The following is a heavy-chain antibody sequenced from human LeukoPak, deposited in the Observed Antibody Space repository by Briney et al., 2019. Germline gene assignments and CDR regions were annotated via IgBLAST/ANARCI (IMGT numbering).Heavy chain of an antibody. V-gene: IGHV3-74*01. Sequence: PGGSLRLSCAASGFTFSHYWMHWVRHAPGKGLVWVSRIESDGGRTDYADSLKGRFTISRDNAKNTLYLEMNSLRAEDTAVYYCARVGPCSSTACFIDYWGQGTLVTVSS. CDR3: ARVGPCSSTACFIDY. CDR2: IESDGGRT. CDR1: GFTFSHYW. D-gene: IGHD2-2*01. J-gene: IGHJ4*02.